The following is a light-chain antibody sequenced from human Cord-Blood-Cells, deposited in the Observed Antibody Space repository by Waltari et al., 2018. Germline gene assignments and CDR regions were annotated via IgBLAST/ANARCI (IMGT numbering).Light chain of an antibody. CDR2: YAS. CDR3: QQYDNLPPFT. V-gene: IGKV1-33*01. CDR1: QDISNY. Sequence: DIKMTQSPSSLSASVGDRVTITCQASQDISNYLNWYQQKPGKAPKLLIYYASNLETGVPSRFSGSGSGTDFTFTISSLQPEDIATYYCQQYDNLPPFTFGPGTKVDIK. J-gene: IGKJ3*01.